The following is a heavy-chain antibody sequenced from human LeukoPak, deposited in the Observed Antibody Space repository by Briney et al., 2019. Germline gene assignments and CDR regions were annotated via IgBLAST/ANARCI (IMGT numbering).Heavy chain of an antibody. V-gene: IGHV4-30-2*01. J-gene: IGHJ6*03. CDR2: IYHSGST. CDR3: ARPYLVVANYYYMDV. D-gene: IGHD2-15*01. Sequence: SETLSLTCTVSGGSISSGGYYWSWIRQPPGKGLEWIGYIYHSGSTYYNPSLKSRVTISVDRSKNQFSLKLSSVTAADTAVYYCARPYLVVANYYYMDVWGKGTTVTVSS. CDR1: GGSISSGGYY.